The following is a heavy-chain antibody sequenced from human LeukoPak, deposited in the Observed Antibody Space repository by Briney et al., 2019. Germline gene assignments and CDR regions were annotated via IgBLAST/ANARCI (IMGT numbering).Heavy chain of an antibody. CDR2: ISYDGSNK. V-gene: IGHV3-30*03. CDR3: AREVRFGAFDY. CDR1: GFRFSHFG. Sequence: GGSLRLSCAASGFRFSHFGMHWVRQAPGKGLEWVAVISYDGSNKSYGDSVKGRFTISRDNAKNTLFLQMNSLRADDTAVYYCAREVRFGAFDYWGQGTLVTVSS. J-gene: IGHJ4*02. D-gene: IGHD3-10*01.